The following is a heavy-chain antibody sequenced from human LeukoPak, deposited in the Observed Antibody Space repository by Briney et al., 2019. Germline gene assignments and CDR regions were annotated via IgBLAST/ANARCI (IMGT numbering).Heavy chain of an antibody. V-gene: IGHV3-23*01. D-gene: IGHD6-13*01. Sequence: GGPLRLSCAASGFTFSSYAMSWVRQAPGKGLEWVSAISGSGGSTYYADSVKGRFTISRDNSKNTLYLQMNSLRAEDTAVYYCAKWALVHKYPPWFDPWGQGTLVTVSS. CDR3: AKWALVHKYPPWFDP. CDR1: GFTFSSYA. CDR2: ISGSGGST. J-gene: IGHJ5*02.